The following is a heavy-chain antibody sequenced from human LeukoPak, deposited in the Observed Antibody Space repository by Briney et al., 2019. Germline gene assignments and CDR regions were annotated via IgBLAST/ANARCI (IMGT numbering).Heavy chain of an antibody. CDR1: GGSFSGYY. CDR3: ARAPMGSRFLFNLILGAFDI. D-gene: IGHD3-3*01. V-gene: IGHV4-34*01. Sequence: KASETLSLTCAVYGGSFSGYYWSWIRQPPGKGLEWIGEINHSGSTNYNPSLKSRVTISVDTSKNQFSLKLSSVTAADTAVYYCARAPMGSRFLFNLILGAFDIWGQGTMVTVSS. CDR2: INHSGST. J-gene: IGHJ3*02.